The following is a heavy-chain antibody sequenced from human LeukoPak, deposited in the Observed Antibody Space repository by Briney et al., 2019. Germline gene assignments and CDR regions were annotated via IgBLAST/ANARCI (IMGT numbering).Heavy chain of an antibody. V-gene: IGHV1-3*01. D-gene: IGHD4-17*01. CDR3: ARAMSGDYNWFDP. CDR1: GYTFTSYA. Sequence: ASVKVSCKASGYTFTSYAMHWVRQAPGQRLERMGWINAGNGNTKYSQKFQGRVTITRDTSASTAYMELSSLRSEDTAVYYCARAMSGDYNWFDPWGQGTLVTVSS. CDR2: INAGNGNT. J-gene: IGHJ5*02.